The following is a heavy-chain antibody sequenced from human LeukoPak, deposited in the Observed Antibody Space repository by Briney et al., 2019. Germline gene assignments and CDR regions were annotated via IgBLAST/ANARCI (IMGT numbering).Heavy chain of an antibody. CDR2: ISGYNGNT. CDR1: GGTFSSYA. D-gene: IGHD5-18*01. V-gene: IGHV1-18*01. CDR3: ARDRPTAMESSFYFYGMDV. J-gene: IGHJ6*02. Sequence: ASVKVSCKASGGTFSSYAISWVRLAPGQGLEWMGWISGYNGNTNYAQKLQGRVTMTTDTSTSTAYMELRSLRSDDTAVYYCARDRPTAMESSFYFYGMDVWGQGTTVTVSS.